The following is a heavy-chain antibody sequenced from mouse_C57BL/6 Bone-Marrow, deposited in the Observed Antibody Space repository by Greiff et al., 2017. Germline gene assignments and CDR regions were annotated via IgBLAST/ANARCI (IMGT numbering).Heavy chain of an antibody. D-gene: IGHD1-1*01. J-gene: IGHJ4*01. V-gene: IGHV1-55*01. Sequence: VQLQQPGAELVKPGASVKMSCKASGYTFTSYWITWVKQRPGQGLEWIGDIYPGSGSTNYTEKFKSKATLTVDTSYSTAYMQLRSLTSAYSAVYNCARGDYYGIFSMDYGGQGTSVTVSS. CDR2: IYPGSGST. CDR1: GYTFTSYW. CDR3: ARGDYYGIFSMDY.